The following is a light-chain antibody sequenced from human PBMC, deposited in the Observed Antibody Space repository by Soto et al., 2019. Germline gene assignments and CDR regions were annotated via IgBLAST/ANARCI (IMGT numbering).Light chain of an antibody. CDR3: CSYAGRYFV. J-gene: IGLJ1*01. V-gene: IGLV2-11*01. Sequence: QSVLTQPRSVSGSPGQSVTISCTGTSSDVGGYNYVSWYQQHPGRAPKFMIYDVTKRPSGVPDRFSGSKSGNTASLTISGLQVEDEADYYCCSYAGRYFVFGTGTKLTVL. CDR2: DVT. CDR1: SSDVGGYNY.